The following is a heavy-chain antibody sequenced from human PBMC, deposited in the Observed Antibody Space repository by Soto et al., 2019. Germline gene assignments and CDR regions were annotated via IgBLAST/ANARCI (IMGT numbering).Heavy chain of an antibody. CDR1: GDYISTGDYS. Sequence: QVQLQESGSELVKPSQTLSLTCAVSGDYISTGDYSWSCIRQPPGKGLEWIGYIYPSGSTYYNSSLKSRVTFTVDRAKNQFSLNLRSATAPDTAVYYCARKSRNAFDIWGQGTMVTVSS. CDR2: IYPSGST. V-gene: IGHV4-30-2*01. J-gene: IGHJ3*02. CDR3: ARKSRNAFDI.